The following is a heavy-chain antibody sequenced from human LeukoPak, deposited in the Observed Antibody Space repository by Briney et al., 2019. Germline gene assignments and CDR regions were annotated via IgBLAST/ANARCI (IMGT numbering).Heavy chain of an antibody. V-gene: IGHV4-59*08. J-gene: IGHJ6*02. Sequence: PSETLSLTCSVSGGFNTHYYWTWIRQPPGKGLELIGYIYHSGSTNYNPSLNSRVTISVDTSKNQFSLRLSSVTAADTAVYYCARAIYCSGGSCNSGNGMDVWGQGTTVTVSS. CDR2: IYHSGST. D-gene: IGHD2-15*01. CDR3: ARAIYCSGGSCNSGNGMDV. CDR1: GGFNTHYY.